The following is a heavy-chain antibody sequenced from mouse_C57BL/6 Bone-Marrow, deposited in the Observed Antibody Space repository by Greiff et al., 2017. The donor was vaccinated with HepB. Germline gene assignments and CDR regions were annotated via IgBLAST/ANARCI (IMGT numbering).Heavy chain of an antibody. CDR3: ARLAWFAY. V-gene: IGHV3-6*01. J-gene: IGHJ3*01. Sequence: EVKLEESGPGLVKPSQSLSLTCSVTGYSITSGYYWNWIRQFPGNKLEWMGYISYDGSNNYNPSLKNRISITRDTSKNQFFLKLNSVTTEDTATYYCARLAWFAYWGQGTLVTVSA. CDR2: ISYDGSN. CDR1: GYSITSGYY.